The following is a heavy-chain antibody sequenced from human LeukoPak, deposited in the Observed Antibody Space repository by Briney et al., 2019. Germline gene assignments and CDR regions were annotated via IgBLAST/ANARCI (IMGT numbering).Heavy chain of an antibody. CDR1: GFTFSLYG. D-gene: IGHD3-22*01. CDR2: ISFDAFNI. Sequence: GRSLRLSCAASGFTFSLYGMHWVRQAPGKGLEWVAVISFDAFNINYADSVKGRFTISRDNAKNTLDLQMNSLRAEDTALYYCARGGSGYCNYWGQGTLVTVSS. CDR3: ARGGSGYCNY. V-gene: IGHV3-33*01. J-gene: IGHJ4*02.